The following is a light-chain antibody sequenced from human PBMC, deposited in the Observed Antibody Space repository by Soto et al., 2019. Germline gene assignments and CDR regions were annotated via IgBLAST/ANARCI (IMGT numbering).Light chain of an antibody. CDR2: EVS. J-gene: IGLJ1*01. V-gene: IGLV2-14*01. Sequence: QSVLTQPASVSGSPGQSITISCTGTSSDVGGYNYVSWYQQHPGKAPKLMIYEVSHRPSGVSNRFSGSKSGNTASLTISGLQSEDGADYYCSSYTSSSTSYVFGTGTKLTVL. CDR3: SSYTSSSTSYV. CDR1: SSDVGGYNY.